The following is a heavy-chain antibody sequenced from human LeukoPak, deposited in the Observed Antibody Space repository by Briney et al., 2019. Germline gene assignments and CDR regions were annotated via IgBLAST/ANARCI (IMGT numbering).Heavy chain of an antibody. Sequence: SETLSLTCTVSGGSISSSSYYWGWIRQPPGKGLEWIGSIYYSGSTYYNPSPKSRVTISVDTSKNQFSLKLSSVTAADTAVYYCARESETTVTTADAFDIWGQGTMVTVSS. CDR1: GGSISSSSYY. D-gene: IGHD4-17*01. CDR3: ARESETTVTTADAFDI. CDR2: IYYSGST. V-gene: IGHV4-39*02. J-gene: IGHJ3*02.